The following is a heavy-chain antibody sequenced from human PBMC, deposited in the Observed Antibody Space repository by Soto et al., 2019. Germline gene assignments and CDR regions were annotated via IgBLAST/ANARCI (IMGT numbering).Heavy chain of an antibody. CDR1: GFTFSDYY. CDR3: SSGYYYIGWVFDY. J-gene: IGHJ4*02. D-gene: IGHD3-22*01. V-gene: IGHV3-11*01. CDR2: ISSSGSTI. Sequence: PGGSLRLSCAASGFTFSDYYMSWIRQAPGKGLEWVSYISSSGSTIYYADSVKGRFTISRDNAKNSLYLQMNSLRAEDTAVYYCSSGYYYIGWVFDYWGQGTLVTVSS.